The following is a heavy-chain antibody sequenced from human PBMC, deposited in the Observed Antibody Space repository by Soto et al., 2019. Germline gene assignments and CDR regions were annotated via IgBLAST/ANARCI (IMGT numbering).Heavy chain of an antibody. CDR2: ISGIGHST. D-gene: IGHD1-1*01. J-gene: IGHJ4*02. Sequence: QPVGSLRLSCAASGFTFSSYAMGWVRQAPGKGLEWVSSISGIGHSTYYADSVKGRFTISRDNSKNTLHLQMNSLRAEDTAVYYCAKRIMSTIGHFDSWGQGTLVTVSS. V-gene: IGHV3-23*01. CDR1: GFTFSSYA. CDR3: AKRIMSTIGHFDS.